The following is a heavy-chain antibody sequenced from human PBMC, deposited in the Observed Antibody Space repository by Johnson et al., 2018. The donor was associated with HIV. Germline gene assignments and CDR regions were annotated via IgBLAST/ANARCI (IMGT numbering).Heavy chain of an antibody. CDR2: VNQDGSAK. J-gene: IGHJ3*01. Sequence: VQLVESGGGLVQPGGSLRLSCEVSGFTFSNFAMSWVRQAPGKGLEYVANVNQDGSAKFYVDSVKGRFTISRDNAKNSLYLQMNSLRDEDTAVDYCVTADRGSAWGQGTTVTVSS. V-gene: IGHV3-7*03. CDR3: VTADRGSA. CDR1: GFTFSNFA. D-gene: IGHD1-26*01.